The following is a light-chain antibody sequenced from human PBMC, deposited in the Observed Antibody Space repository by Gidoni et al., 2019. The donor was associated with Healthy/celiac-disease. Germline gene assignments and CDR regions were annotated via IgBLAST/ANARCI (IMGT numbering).Light chain of an antibody. CDR3: QQSYSTPRT. CDR2: AAS. CDR1: QSSSSY. J-gene: IGKJ1*01. V-gene: IGKV1-39*01. Sequence: DIQRTQSPSSLSASVGDRVTITGRASQSSSSYLNWYQQKPGKAPKLMSYAASSLQSGVPPSFRGSGSGTDFTLTISSLQPEDFATYYCQQSYSTPRTFGQGTKVEIK.